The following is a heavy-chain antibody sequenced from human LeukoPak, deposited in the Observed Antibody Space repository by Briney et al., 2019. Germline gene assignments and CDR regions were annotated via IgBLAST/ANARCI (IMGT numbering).Heavy chain of an antibody. CDR2: INHSGST. Sequence: PSETLSLTCAVYGGSFSGYYWSWIRQPPGKGLEWIGEINHSGSTNYNPSLKSRVTISVDTSKNQFSLKLSSVTAADTAVYYCARGSRDSSGYYYGFDYWGQGTPVTVSS. V-gene: IGHV4-34*01. J-gene: IGHJ4*02. CDR3: ARGSRDSSGYYYGFDY. D-gene: IGHD3-22*01. CDR1: GGSFSGYY.